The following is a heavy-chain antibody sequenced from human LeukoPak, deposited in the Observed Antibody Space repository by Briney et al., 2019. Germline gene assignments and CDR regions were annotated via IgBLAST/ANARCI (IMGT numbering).Heavy chain of an antibody. CDR3: ARDLNSSGWWDY. D-gene: IGHD6-19*01. Sequence: AGGSLRLSCAASGFTVSSNYMSWVRQAPGKGLEWVSVIYSGGSTYYADSVKGRFTISRGNSKSTLYLQMNSLRAEDTAVYYCARDLNSSGWWDYWGQGTLVTVSS. J-gene: IGHJ4*02. CDR2: IYSGGST. V-gene: IGHV3-53*01. CDR1: GFTVSSNY.